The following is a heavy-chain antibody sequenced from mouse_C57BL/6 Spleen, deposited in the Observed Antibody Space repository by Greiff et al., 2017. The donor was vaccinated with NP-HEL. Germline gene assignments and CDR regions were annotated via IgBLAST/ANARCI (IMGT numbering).Heavy chain of an antibody. J-gene: IGHJ2*01. V-gene: IGHV1-54*01. Sequence: VQLQQSGAELVRPGTSVKVSCKASGYAFTNYLIEWVKQRPGQGLEWIGVINPGSGGTNYNEKFKGKATLTADKSSSTAYMQLSSLTSEDSAVYFCAREGIYYGNYVGYFDYWGQGTTLTVSS. CDR2: INPGSGGT. D-gene: IGHD2-1*01. CDR3: AREGIYYGNYVGYFDY. CDR1: GYAFTNYL.